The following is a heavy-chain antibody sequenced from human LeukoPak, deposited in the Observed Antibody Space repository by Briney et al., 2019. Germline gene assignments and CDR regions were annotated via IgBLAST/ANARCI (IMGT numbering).Heavy chain of an antibody. CDR1: GFTFSDSG. D-gene: IGHD3-3*01. V-gene: IGHV3-73*01. CDR3: ARDDFWSGYGDYYYYYGMDV. Sequence: GGSLRLSCAASGFTFSDSGMHWVRQPSGKGLEWIGRIRNKVSNYATAYAASVKGRFTISRDDSKNTAYLQMNSLKTEDTAVYYCARDDFWSGYGDYYYYYGMDVWGQGTTVTVSS. J-gene: IGHJ6*02. CDR2: IRNKVSNYAT.